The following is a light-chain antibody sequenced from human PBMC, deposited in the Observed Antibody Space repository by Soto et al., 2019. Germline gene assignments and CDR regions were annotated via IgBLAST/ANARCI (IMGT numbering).Light chain of an antibody. V-gene: IGLV1-47*01. Sequence: QAVVTQPPSASGTPGQRVTISCSGSSSKIGSKYVYWYQQLPGTDPKLLMYRNNQRPSGVPDGFSGSKSGTSASLAISGLRSEVEAVYYCAAWVAGVSGPAFGGGTKVTVL. CDR2: RNN. CDR3: AAWVAGVSGPA. CDR1: SSKIGSKY. J-gene: IGLJ2*01.